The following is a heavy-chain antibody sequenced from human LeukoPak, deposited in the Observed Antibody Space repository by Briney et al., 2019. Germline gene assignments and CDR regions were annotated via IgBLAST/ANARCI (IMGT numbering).Heavy chain of an antibody. CDR3: ARSHLLSGPDNWFDL. CDR2: IYHSGFT. Sequence: PSETLSLTCTVSGGSISSYYGSWIRQPAGKGLEWIGYIYHSGFTKNNPSLKSRVTISLDMSENQFSLELKSVTAADTAVYYCARSHLLSGPDNWFDLWGQGTLVTVSS. CDR1: GGSISSYY. D-gene: IGHD3-9*01. V-gene: IGHV4-59*01. J-gene: IGHJ5*02.